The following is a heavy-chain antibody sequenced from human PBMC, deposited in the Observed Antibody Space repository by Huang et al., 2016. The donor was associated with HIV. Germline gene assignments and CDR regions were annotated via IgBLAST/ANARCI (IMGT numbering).Heavy chain of an antibody. J-gene: IGHJ3*01. D-gene: IGHD6-13*01. CDR2: IYPGDSAT. CDR1: GYSFNTYW. Sequence: EVQLVQSGAEVKKPGESLKISCQGSGYSFNTYWFAWVRQMPGKGPEWMGIIYPGDSATRYSPSFQGKVTISADKSIDTAYLQWRSLKASDTAMYYCARKFSSTWYRAFDLWGQGTMVTVSS. CDR3: ARKFSSTWYRAFDL. V-gene: IGHV5-51*01.